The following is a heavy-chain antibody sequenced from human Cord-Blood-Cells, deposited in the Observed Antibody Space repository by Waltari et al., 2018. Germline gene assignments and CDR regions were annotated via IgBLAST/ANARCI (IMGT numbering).Heavy chain of an antibody. Sequence: EVQLVQSGAEVKKPGESLKISCKGSGYSFTSYWIGWVRQMPGKGLEWMGIIYPGDSDNRYSPSLQGQVTIAADKSISTAYLQWSSLKASDTAMYYCARHGRGGSYYPDAFDIWGQGTMVTVSS. J-gene: IGHJ3*02. CDR1: GYSFTSYW. CDR3: ARHGRGGSYYPDAFDI. V-gene: IGHV5-51*01. D-gene: IGHD1-26*01. CDR2: IYPGDSDN.